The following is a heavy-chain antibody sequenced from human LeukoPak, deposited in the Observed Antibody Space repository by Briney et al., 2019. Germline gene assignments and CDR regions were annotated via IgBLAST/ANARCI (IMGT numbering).Heavy chain of an antibody. J-gene: IGHJ3*02. Sequence: PSETLCLTCAVSGYSISGDYYWGWIRQPSGKGLEWIGSIYQSVSTYYNPSLKSRVTISVDTSKNQFSLKLSSVTAADTAVYYCARNKSTVTTSRHDAFDIWGQGTMVSVSS. CDR2: IYQSVST. D-gene: IGHD4-17*01. CDR3: ARNKSTVTTSRHDAFDI. V-gene: IGHV4-38-2*01. CDR1: GYSISGDYY.